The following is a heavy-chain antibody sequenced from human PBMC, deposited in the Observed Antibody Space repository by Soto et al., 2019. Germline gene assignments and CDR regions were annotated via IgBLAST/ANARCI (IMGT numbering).Heavy chain of an antibody. Sequence: GESLKISCKGSGYSFTSYWIGWVRQMPGKGLEWMGIIYPGDSDTRYSPSFQGQVTISADKSISTAYLQWSSLKASDTAMYYCARTEFWSGSSESYYYGMDVWGQGTTVTVSS. J-gene: IGHJ6*02. CDR1: GYSFTSYW. CDR3: ARTEFWSGSSESYYYGMDV. CDR2: IYPGDSDT. V-gene: IGHV5-51*01. D-gene: IGHD3-3*01.